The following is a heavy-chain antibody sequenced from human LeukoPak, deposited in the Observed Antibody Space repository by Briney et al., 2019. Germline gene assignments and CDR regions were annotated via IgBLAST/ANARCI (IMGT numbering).Heavy chain of an antibody. CDR3: AREVRGDCSSTSCYTLYYYYYMDV. V-gene: IGHV3-30-3*01. CDR2: ISYDGSNK. Sequence: GGSLRLSCAASGFTFSSCAMSWVRQAPGKGLEWVAVISYDGSNKYYADSVKGRFTISRDTSKNTLYLQMNSLRAEDTAVFYCAREVRGDCSSTSCYTLYYYYYMDVWGKGTTVTVSS. D-gene: IGHD2-2*02. J-gene: IGHJ6*03. CDR1: GFTFSSCA.